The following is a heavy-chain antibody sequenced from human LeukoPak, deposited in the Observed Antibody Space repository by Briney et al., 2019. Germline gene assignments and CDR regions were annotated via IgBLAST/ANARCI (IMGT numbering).Heavy chain of an antibody. V-gene: IGHV3-48*03. CDR3: ARDFDTIDYGSGSLSP. CDR2: ISSSGSTI. J-gene: IGHJ5*02. CDR1: GFTFSSCE. D-gene: IGHD3-10*01. Sequence: GGSLRLSCAASGFTFSSCEMNWVRQAPGKGLEWVSYISSSGSTIYYADSVKGRFTISRDNAKNSLYLQMNSLRAEDTAVYYCARDFDTIDYGSGSLSPGGQGTLVTVSS.